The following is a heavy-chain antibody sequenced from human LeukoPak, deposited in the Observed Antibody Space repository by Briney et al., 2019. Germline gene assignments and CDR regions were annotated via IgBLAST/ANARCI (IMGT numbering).Heavy chain of an antibody. J-gene: IGHJ4*02. CDR2: INGKGNII. CDR3: ARENWGSLPH. V-gene: IGHV3-48*04. D-gene: IGHD3-16*01. Sequence: PGGSLRLSCTASGFTFSSYAIHWARQAPGKGLEWISYINGKGNIIDHAASVKGRFTISRDNAKNLLYLEINSLRVEDTAVYYCARENWGSLPHWGQGTLVTVSS. CDR1: GFTFSSYA.